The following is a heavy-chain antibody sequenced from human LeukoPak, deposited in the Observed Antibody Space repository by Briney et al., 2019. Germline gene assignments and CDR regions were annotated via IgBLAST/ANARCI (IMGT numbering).Heavy chain of an antibody. Sequence: GGSLRLSCAASGFTFSGYAMSWVRQAPGKGLEWVSAISGSGGSTYYADSVKGRFTISRDNSKNTLYLQMNSLRAEDTAVYYCAKVPYSSSWYYFDYWGQGTLVTVSS. CDR2: ISGSGGST. V-gene: IGHV3-23*01. D-gene: IGHD6-13*01. CDR1: GFTFSGYA. J-gene: IGHJ4*02. CDR3: AKVPYSSSWYYFDY.